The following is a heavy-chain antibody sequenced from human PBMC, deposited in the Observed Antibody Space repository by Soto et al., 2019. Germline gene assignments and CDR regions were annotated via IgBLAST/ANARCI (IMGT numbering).Heavy chain of an antibody. CDR1: GFTFSSYA. CDR2: ISGSGGST. J-gene: IGHJ6*02. CDR3: AKPRGSSRYYYYYYGMDV. V-gene: IGHV3-23*01. Sequence: GGSLRLSCAASGFTFSSYAMSWVRQAPGKGLEWVSAISGSGGSTYYADSVKGRFTISRDNSKNTLYLQMNSLRAEDTAVYYCAKPRGSSRYYYYYYGMDVWGQGTTVTVSS. D-gene: IGHD6-13*01.